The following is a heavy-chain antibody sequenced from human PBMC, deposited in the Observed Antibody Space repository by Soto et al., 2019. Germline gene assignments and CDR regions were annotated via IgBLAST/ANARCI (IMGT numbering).Heavy chain of an antibody. CDR2: INPKNGGT. D-gene: IGHD1-26*01. Sequence: SVKVSCEASAYTFIDYYVHWRRQAPGQGLEWIGWINPKNGGTKFSQKFQGWGTMTRDTSISTDYMELSRLRSDDTAIYYCARDLREGYYDIWGQGTVVTVSS. V-gene: IGHV1-2*04. CDR3: ARDLREGYYDI. CDR1: AYTFIDYY. J-gene: IGHJ3*02.